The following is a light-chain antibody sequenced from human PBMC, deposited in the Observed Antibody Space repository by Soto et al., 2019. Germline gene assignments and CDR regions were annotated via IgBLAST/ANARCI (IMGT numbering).Light chain of an antibody. V-gene: IGKV3D-20*02. CDR2: GAS. CDR3: QQRSSLPLT. CDR1: QSVSSSY. J-gene: IGKJ4*01. Sequence: IVLTQSPGTLSLSPGERATLSCRASQSVSSSYLAWYQQKPGQAPRLLIYGASSRATGIPDRFSGSGSGTVFTLTITDVAPEDSAIYYCQQRSSLPLTFGGGTKVDIK.